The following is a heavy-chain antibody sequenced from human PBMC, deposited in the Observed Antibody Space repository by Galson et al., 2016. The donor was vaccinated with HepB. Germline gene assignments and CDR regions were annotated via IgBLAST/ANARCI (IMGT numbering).Heavy chain of an antibody. CDR1: GFTFSNYA. CDR2: ISYDGSNK. Sequence: SLRLSCAASGFTFSNYAFHWVRQTPGNGLEWVSVISYDGSNKYYSDSVKGRFIISRANSTNTIILHMNSLRSEDTGVYHCTRASFTTFGILRGYFQHWGQGSRVTVSS. V-gene: IGHV3-30*04. CDR3: TRASFTTFGILRGYFQH. D-gene: IGHD3-3*01. J-gene: IGHJ1*01.